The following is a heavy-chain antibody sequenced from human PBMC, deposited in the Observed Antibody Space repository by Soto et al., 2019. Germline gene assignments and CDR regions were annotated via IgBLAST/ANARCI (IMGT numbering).Heavy chain of an antibody. Sequence: QVQLVQSGAEVKKTGSSVKVSCKASGGTFSSYAISWVRQAPGQGLEWMGGIIPVLGTAKYAQKFQGRVRINADQSTSTAYMELSSLRSDDTAVYYCGRGWWERGKAGFFDYWGQGNLVTVSS. D-gene: IGHD1-26*01. CDR3: GRGWWERGKAGFFDY. J-gene: IGHJ4*02. V-gene: IGHV1-69*01. CDR1: GGTFSSYA. CDR2: IIPVLGTA.